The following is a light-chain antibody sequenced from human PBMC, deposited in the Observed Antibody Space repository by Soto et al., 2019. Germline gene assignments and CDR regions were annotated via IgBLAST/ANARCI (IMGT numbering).Light chain of an antibody. V-gene: IGKV1-5*03. CDR1: QSISSW. Sequence: DIQMTQSPSTLSASVGDRVTITCRASQSISSWLAWYQQKPGKAPKLLIYKASSLESGVPSRFSGSGSGTEFILNISSLQPDDFATYYCQHARAFGQGTKVEIK. J-gene: IGKJ1*01. CDR2: KAS. CDR3: QHARA.